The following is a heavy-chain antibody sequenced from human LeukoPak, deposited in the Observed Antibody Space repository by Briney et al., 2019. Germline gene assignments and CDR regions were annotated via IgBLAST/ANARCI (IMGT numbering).Heavy chain of an antibody. CDR2: IYHSGST. D-gene: IGHD6-19*01. Sequence: SQTLSLTRTVSGGSISSGGYYWSWIRQPPGKGLEWIGYIYHSGSTYYNPSLKSRVTISVDRSKNQFSLKLSSVTAADTAVYYCARVFYSSGWLFDLWGRGTLVTVSS. CDR1: GGSISSGGYY. V-gene: IGHV4-30-2*01. CDR3: ARVFYSSGWLFDL. J-gene: IGHJ2*01.